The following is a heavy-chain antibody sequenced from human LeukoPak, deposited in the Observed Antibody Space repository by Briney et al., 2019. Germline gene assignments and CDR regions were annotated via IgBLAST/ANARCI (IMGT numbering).Heavy chain of an antibody. D-gene: IGHD1-26*01. J-gene: IGHJ4*02. CDR2: ISYDGSKQ. CDR1: GFTFSSYA. V-gene: IGHV3-30-3*01. CDR3: AKEVGATQLDY. Sequence: QPGRSLRLSCAASGFTFSSYAVHWVRQATGKGLEWVAVISYDGSKQYYADSVKGRFTISRDSSQNTLYLQMNSLRAEDTAVYYCAKEVGATQLDYWGQGTLVTVSS.